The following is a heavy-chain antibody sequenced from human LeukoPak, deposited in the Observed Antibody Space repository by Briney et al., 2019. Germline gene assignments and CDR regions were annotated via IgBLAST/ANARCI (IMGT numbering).Heavy chain of an antibody. CDR2: ISISSGTI. CDR1: GFTFSSYS. V-gene: IGHV3-48*01. Sequence: PGGSLRLSCAASGFTFSSYSMNWVRQAPGKGLEWVSYISISSGTIYYADYVKGRFTISRDNAKNSLFLQMNSLRAEDTAVYYCAKEQDIVVVPAAHFDYWGQGTLVTVSS. D-gene: IGHD2-2*01. CDR3: AKEQDIVVVPAAHFDY. J-gene: IGHJ4*02.